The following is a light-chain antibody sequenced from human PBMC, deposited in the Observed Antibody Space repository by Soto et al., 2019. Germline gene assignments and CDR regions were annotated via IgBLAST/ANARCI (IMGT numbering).Light chain of an antibody. V-gene: IGLV1-47*01. CDR1: SSNIGGNY. CDR3: AAWDDSLSGLL. J-gene: IGLJ2*01. Sequence: QTVVTQPPSASGTPGQRVAISCSGSSSNIGGNYIYWYQQFPGTAPKLLIYRNDQRPSGVPDRFSGSKSGTSGSLAISGLRSEDEADYYCAAWDDSLSGLLFGGGTKVTVL. CDR2: RND.